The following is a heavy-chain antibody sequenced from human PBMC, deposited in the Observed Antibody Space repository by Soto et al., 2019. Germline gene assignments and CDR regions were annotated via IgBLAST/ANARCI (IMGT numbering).Heavy chain of an antibody. CDR3: ATYYDSSGPTFDY. CDR1: GGSISSGDHY. D-gene: IGHD3-22*01. Sequence: PSETLSLTCTVSGGSISSGDHYWGWVRQPPGKGLEWIAYIYYSGTTYYNPSLKSRVTMSVDTSKNQFSLNLSSVTAADTAVYYCATYYDSSGPTFDYWGQGALVTVSS. V-gene: IGHV4-30-4*01. J-gene: IGHJ4*02. CDR2: IYYSGTT.